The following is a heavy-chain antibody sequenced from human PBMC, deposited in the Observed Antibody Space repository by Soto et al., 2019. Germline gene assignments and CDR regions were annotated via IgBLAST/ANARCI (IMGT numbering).Heavy chain of an antibody. CDR1: GGSISSSSYY. J-gene: IGHJ4*02. CDR2: IYYSGST. Sequence: PSETLSLTCTVSGGSISSSSYYWGWIRQPPGKGLEWIGSIYYSGSTYYNPSLKSRVTISVDTSKNQFSLKLSSVTAADTAVYYCARHGHWGYTVTTGPIDYWGQGTLVTVSS. V-gene: IGHV4-39*01. D-gene: IGHD4-17*01. CDR3: ARHGHWGYTVTTGPIDY.